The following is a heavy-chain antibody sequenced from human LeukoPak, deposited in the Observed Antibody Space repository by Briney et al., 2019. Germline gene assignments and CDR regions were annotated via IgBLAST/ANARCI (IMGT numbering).Heavy chain of an antibody. Sequence: PGGSPRLSCAASGFTFTNAWMSWVRQAPGKGLEWVGRIKNKGEGETTDYAAPVKGRFTISRDDSENTLFLQMHSLETEDTALYYCVWNSEHYFDFWGQGSLVTVSS. CDR2: IKNKGEGETT. J-gene: IGHJ4*02. CDR3: VWNSEHYFDF. V-gene: IGHV3-15*01. CDR1: GFTFTNAW. D-gene: IGHD1-7*01.